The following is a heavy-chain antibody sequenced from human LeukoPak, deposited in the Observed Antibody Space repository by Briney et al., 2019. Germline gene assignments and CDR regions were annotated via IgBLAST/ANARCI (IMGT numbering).Heavy chain of an antibody. D-gene: IGHD3-3*01. Sequence: GGSLRLSCAASGFTFSNYAMTWVRQAPGKGLEWLTTSGSDGNTYHSDSVKGRFTTSRDNSKSTLYLQMNSLRAEDTAIYYCARDVGPEGFFFGFWGQGTLVTVSS. CDR1: GFTFSNYA. CDR3: ARDVGPEGFFFGF. J-gene: IGHJ4*02. CDR2: TSGSDGNT. V-gene: IGHV3-23*01.